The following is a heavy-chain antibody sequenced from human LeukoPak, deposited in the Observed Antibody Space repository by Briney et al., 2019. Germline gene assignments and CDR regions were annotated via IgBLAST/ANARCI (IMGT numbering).Heavy chain of an antibody. CDR2: ICYSGST. CDR1: GGSISSYY. CDR3: ARPAHYGSGSYPYYFDY. V-gene: IGHV4-59*01. D-gene: IGHD3-10*01. J-gene: IGHJ4*02. Sequence: SETLSLTCTVSGGSISSYYWSWIRQPPGKGPEWIGYICYSGSTNYNPSLKSRVTISVDTSKNQFSLKLSSVTAADTAVYYCARPAHYGSGSYPYYFDYWGQGTLVTVSS.